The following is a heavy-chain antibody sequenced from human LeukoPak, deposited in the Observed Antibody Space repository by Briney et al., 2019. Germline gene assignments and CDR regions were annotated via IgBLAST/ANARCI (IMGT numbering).Heavy chain of an antibody. Sequence: SETLSLTCTVSGGSISSSSYYWGWIRQPPGKGLEWIGSMSYSGSTYYNPSLKSRVTISVATSKNQFSLKLSSVTAADTAVYYCARGPSSTRRYYYGSGVYYFDYWGQGTLVTVSS. J-gene: IGHJ4*02. V-gene: IGHV4-39*01. CDR1: GGSISSSSYY. D-gene: IGHD3-10*01. CDR2: MSYSGST. CDR3: ARGPSSTRRYYYGSGVYYFDY.